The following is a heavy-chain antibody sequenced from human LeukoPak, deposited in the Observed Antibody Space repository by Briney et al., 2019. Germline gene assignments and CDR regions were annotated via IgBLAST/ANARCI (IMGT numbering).Heavy chain of an antibody. CDR2: ISSDGSST. CDR3: ARDYSIPPTYLDDTVTDAFDI. CDR1: GFTFSTYW. D-gene: IGHD4-17*01. Sequence: GGSLRLSCVASGFTFSTYWMHWVRQAPGKGLVWASRISSDGSSTTYADSVKGRFTISRDNARTTLYLQMNSLRAEDTAVYYCARDYSIPPTYLDDTVTDAFDIWGQGTVVTVSS. V-gene: IGHV3-74*01. J-gene: IGHJ3*02.